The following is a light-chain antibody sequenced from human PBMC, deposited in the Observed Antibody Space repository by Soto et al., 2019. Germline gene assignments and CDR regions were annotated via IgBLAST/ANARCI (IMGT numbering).Light chain of an antibody. CDR1: QSIGIW. J-gene: IGKJ1*01. CDR2: TAS. Sequence: IQMTQSPSTVSASVGDRVAITCRASQSIGIWLAWYQQKPGKAPRFLIYTASTLLGGVPSRFTGSGSGTEFTLTISSLQLDDIATYYCQQYRDYSCTFGQGTKVEIK. V-gene: IGKV1-5*03. CDR3: QQYRDYSCT.